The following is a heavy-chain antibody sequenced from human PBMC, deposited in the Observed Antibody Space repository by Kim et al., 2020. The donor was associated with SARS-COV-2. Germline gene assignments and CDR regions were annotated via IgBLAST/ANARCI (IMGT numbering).Heavy chain of an antibody. D-gene: IGHD1-1*01. Sequence: SETLSLTCTVSGGSISPYFWSWIRQSPQKGLEFLGYIYFTGNTNYNPSLRGRLTISVDRSKTQVSLTLTSLTAAATAIYYCVRKDDQSFYMYVWGKGTTV. CDR2: IYFTGNT. CDR1: GGSISPYF. CDR3: VRKDDQSFYMYV. J-gene: IGHJ6*03. V-gene: IGHV4-59*12.